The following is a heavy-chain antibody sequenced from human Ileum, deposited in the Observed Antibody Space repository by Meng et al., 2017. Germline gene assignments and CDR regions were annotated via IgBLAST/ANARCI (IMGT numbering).Heavy chain of an antibody. CDR2: MYVSGST. D-gene: IGHD3-22*01. V-gene: IGHV4-61*01. J-gene: IGHJ4*02. Sequence: QVQLHEAGPGLVRPSETLSLTCTISGGSVNTGSYYWSWIRQPPGKGLEWIGYMYVSGSTKYNASLKSRVSISVDTSKKQFSLNLTSVTAADTAVYYCARGHYDKYFDSWGQGTLVTVSS. CDR1: GGSVNTGSYY. CDR3: ARGHYDKYFDS.